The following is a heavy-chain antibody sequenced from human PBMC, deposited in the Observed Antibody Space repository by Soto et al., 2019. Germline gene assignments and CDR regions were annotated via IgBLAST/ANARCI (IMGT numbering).Heavy chain of an antibody. CDR1: GGTFSSYT. J-gene: IGHJ6*02. D-gene: IGHD2-15*01. Sequence: QVQLVQSGAEVKKPGSSVKVSCKASGGTFSSYTISWVRQAPGQGLEWMGRIIPILGIANYAQKFQGRVTITGDKSTIKAYMELSSLRSEDTAVYYCATLGYCSGGSCSPDGMDVWGQGTTVTVSS. CDR2: IIPILGIA. CDR3: ATLGYCSGGSCSPDGMDV. V-gene: IGHV1-69*02.